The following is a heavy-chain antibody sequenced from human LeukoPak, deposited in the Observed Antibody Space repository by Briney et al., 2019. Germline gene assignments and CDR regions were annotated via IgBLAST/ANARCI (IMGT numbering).Heavy chain of an antibody. CDR1: GGSISSGGYY. J-gene: IGHJ6*04. CDR3: ARVHPSYYYYGMDV. Sequence: SETLSLTCTVSGGSISSGGYYWSWIRQHPGKGLEWIGYIYYSGSPYYNPSLKSRVTISVDTSKNQFSLKLSSVTAADTAVYYCARVHPSYYYYGMDVWGKGTTVTVSS. CDR2: IYYSGSP. V-gene: IGHV4-31*03.